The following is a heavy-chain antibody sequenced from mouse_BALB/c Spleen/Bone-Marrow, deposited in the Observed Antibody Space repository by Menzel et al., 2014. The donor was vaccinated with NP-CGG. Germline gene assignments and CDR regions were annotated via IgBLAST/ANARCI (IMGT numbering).Heavy chain of an antibody. CDR1: GFTFSNYG. J-gene: IGHJ2*01. CDR2: INSDGGST. D-gene: IGHD2-1*01. Sequence: EVKLMESGGGLVQPGGSLKLSCAASGFTFSNYGMSWVRQTPDKRLGLVATINSDGGSTYYPDSVKGRFTIYRDTAKNTLYLQMSSLKSEETAMYYCVRGNYGNYVDYFDFWGQGTTLTVSS. V-gene: IGHV5-6-3*01. CDR3: VRGNYGNYVDYFDF.